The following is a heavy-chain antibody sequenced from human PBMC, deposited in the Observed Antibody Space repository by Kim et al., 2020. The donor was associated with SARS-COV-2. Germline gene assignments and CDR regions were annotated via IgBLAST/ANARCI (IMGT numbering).Heavy chain of an antibody. V-gene: IGHV3-43D*03. D-gene: IGHD3-10*01. Sequence: GGSLRLSCAASGFTFDDYAMHWVRQAPGKGLEWVSLISWDGGSTYYADSVKGRFTISRDNSKNSLYLQMNSLRAEDTALYYCAKDFRPSEITMVRGVTTYYYYGMDVWGQGTTVTVSS. J-gene: IGHJ6*02. CDR3: AKDFRPSEITMVRGVTTYYYYGMDV. CDR2: ISWDGGST. CDR1: GFTFDDYA.